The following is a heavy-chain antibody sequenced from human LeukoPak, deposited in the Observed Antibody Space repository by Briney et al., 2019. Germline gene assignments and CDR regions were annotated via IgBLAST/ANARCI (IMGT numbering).Heavy chain of an antibody. J-gene: IGHJ4*02. D-gene: IGHD6-13*01. Sequence: GGSLRLSCAASGFTFSSYWMSWVRQAPGKGLEWVANIKQEGSEKYYVDSVKGRFTISRDNAKNSLYLQMNSLRAEDTAVYYCARCSIAAAGTGDYWGQGTLVTVSS. V-gene: IGHV3-7*01. CDR3: ARCSIAAAGTGDY. CDR2: IKQEGSEK. CDR1: GFTFSSYW.